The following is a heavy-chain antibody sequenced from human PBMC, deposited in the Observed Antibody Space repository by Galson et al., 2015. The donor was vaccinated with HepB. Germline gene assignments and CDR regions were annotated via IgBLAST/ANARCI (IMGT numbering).Heavy chain of an antibody. V-gene: IGHV4-4*02. D-gene: IGHD2-2*01. CDR2: IYQSGTT. CDR3: ANLGYCGTDDCHSVY. Sequence: SETLSLTCGVSGGSISSRNWWSWVRQPPGKGLEWIGEIYQSGTTNYNPSLKSRVTISIDKSKNQFSLKLTSVTAADTAVYYRANLGYCGTDDCHSVYWSQGTLVTVSS. J-gene: IGHJ4*01. CDR1: GGSISSRNW.